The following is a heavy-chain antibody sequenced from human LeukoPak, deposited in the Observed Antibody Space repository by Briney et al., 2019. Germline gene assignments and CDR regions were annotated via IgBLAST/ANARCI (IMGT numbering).Heavy chain of an antibody. CDR2: IYTSGST. J-gene: IGHJ5*02. D-gene: IGHD6-13*01. CDR1: GDSISNFY. Sequence: SETLSLTCTVSGDSISNFYWSWIRQPAGKGLEWIGRIYTSGSTNYNPSLKSRVTMSVDTSKNQFSLKLSSVTAADTAVYYCARGRGGVAAAGTFDPWGQGTLVTVSS. V-gene: IGHV4-4*07. CDR3: ARGRGGVAAAGTFDP.